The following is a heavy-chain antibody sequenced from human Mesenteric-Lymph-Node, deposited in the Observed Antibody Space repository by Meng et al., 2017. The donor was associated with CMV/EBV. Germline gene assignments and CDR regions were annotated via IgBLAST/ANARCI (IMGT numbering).Heavy chain of an antibody. D-gene: IGHD2-15*01. V-gene: IGHV3-21*01. Sequence: FSSYSLNWVRQAPGKGLEWVSSISSSSSYIYYADSVKGRFTISRDNAKNSLYLQMNSLRAEDTAVYYCARVIDCSGGSCYDTYFDYWGQGTLVTVSS. J-gene: IGHJ4*02. CDR2: ISSSSSYI. CDR3: ARVIDCSGGSCYDTYFDY. CDR1: FSSYS.